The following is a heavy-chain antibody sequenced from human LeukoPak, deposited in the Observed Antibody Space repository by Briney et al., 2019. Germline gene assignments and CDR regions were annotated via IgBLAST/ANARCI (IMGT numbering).Heavy chain of an antibody. J-gene: IGHJ5*02. CDR1: GYTFTGYY. CDR3: ARPYSSSWYYENWFDP. D-gene: IGHD6-13*01. V-gene: IGHV1-2*02. CDR2: INPNSGGT. Sequence: ASVKVSCKASGYTFTGYYMHWVRQAPGQGLEWMGWINPNSGGTNYAQKFQGRVTMTRDTSISTAYMELSRLRSDDTAVYYCARPYSSSWYYENWFDPWGQGTLVTVSS.